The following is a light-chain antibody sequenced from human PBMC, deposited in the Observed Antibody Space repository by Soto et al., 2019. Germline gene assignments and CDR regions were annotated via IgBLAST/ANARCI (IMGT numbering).Light chain of an antibody. V-gene: IGKV1-8*01. CDR2: AAS. Sequence: AIRMTQSPSSLSASTGDRVTITCRASQGISSYLAWYQQKPGKAPKLLIYAASTLQSGVPSRFSGSGSGTAFTLSISCLQSEDFATYYCQQYYSYPGTFGPGTKFDIK. J-gene: IGKJ3*01. CDR3: QQYYSYPGT. CDR1: QGISSY.